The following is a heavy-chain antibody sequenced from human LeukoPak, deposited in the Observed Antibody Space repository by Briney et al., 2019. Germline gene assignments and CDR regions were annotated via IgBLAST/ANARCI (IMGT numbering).Heavy chain of an antibody. CDR2: INPNSGGT. J-gene: IGHJ4*02. CDR1: GYTFTGYY. V-gene: IGHV1-2*02. Sequence: ASVKVSCKASGYTFTGYYMHWVRQAPGQGLEWMGWINPNSGGTNYAQKFQGRVTMTRDTSISTAYMELSRLRSDDTAVYYCASSPEGGVVTLYYIDYWGQGTLVTVSS. D-gene: IGHD3-3*01. CDR3: ASSPEGGVVTLYYIDY.